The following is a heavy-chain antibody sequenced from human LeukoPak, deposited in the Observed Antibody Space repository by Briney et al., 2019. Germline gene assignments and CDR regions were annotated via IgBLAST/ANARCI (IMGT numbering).Heavy chain of an antibody. CDR3: ARLDSSSWFPGFDP. CDR2: IYSGGST. V-gene: IGHV3-53*01. CDR1: GFTVSSNY. J-gene: IGHJ5*02. D-gene: IGHD6-13*01. Sequence: TGGSLRLSCAASGFTVSSNYMSWVRQAPGKGLEWVSVIYSGGSTYYADSVKGRFTISRDNSKNTLYLQTNSLRAEDTAVYYCARLDSSSWFPGFDPWGQGTLVTVSS.